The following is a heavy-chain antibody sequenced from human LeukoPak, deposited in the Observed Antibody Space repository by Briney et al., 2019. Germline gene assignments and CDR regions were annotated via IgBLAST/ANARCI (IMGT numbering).Heavy chain of an antibody. D-gene: IGHD3-22*01. CDR2: ISTYNGNT. CDR3: ARDQSYYYYDSSGYYYYFDY. Sequence: ASVKVSCKPSGYTFTSYGINWVRQAPGQGLEWMGWISTYNGNTNYAQKLQGRVTLTTETSTSTAYMELRSLRSDDTAVYYCARDQSYYYYDSSGYYYYFDYWGQGTLVTVSS. J-gene: IGHJ4*02. V-gene: IGHV1-18*01. CDR1: GYTFTSYG.